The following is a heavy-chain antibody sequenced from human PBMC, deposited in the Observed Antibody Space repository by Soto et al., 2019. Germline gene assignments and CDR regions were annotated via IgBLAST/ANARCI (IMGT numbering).Heavy chain of an antibody. CDR2: ISAYNGNT. CDR3: ARDLGGSYYAPVDY. D-gene: IGHD1-26*01. CDR1: GYTFTSYG. Sequence: QVQLVQSGAEVKKPGASVKVSCKASGYTFTSYGISWVRQAPGQGLEWMGRISAYNGNTKYAQKLQGRVTTTTDTSTSTAYMELSRLRSAATAVYYCARDLGGSYYAPVDYWGQGTLVTVSS. J-gene: IGHJ4*02. V-gene: IGHV1-18*01.